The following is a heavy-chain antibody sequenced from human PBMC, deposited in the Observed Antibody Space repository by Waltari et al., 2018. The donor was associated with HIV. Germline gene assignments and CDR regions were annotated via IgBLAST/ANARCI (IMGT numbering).Heavy chain of an antibody. CDR1: GGTFSSYA. J-gene: IGHJ6*02. Sequence: QVQLVQSGAEVKKPGSSVKVSCKASGGTFSSYAISWVRQAPGQGLEWMGRIIPILGIANYAQKFQGRVTITADKSTSTAYMELSSLRSEDTAVYYCARDLGSDNGAYYYYGMDVWGQGTTVTVSS. CDR2: IIPILGIA. CDR3: ARDLGSDNGAYYYYGMDV. D-gene: IGHD3-10*01. V-gene: IGHV1-69*04.